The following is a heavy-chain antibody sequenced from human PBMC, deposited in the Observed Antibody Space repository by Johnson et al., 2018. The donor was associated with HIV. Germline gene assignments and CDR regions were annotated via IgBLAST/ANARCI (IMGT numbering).Heavy chain of an antibody. CDR3: ARSMTTVTVAFDI. Sequence: QMQLVESGGGVVQPGRSLRLSCAASGFTFRSYGMHWVRQAPGKGLEWVAVISYDGSHKYYGDSVKGRFTISRDNSKNTLYLQMNSLRAEDTAVYYCARSMTTVTVAFDIWGQGTMVTVSS. D-gene: IGHD4-17*01. J-gene: IGHJ3*02. V-gene: IGHV3-30*03. CDR2: ISYDGSHK. CDR1: GFTFRSYG.